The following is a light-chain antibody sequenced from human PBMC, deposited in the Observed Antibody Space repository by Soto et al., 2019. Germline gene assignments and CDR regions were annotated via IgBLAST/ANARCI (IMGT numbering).Light chain of an antibody. CDR3: QQYGSYPLT. CDR1: QGIRNY. CDR2: GAS. J-gene: IGKJ5*01. Sequence: DIQMTQSPSSLSASVGDRVTITCRASQGIRNYLAWFRQKPGKAPKSLIYGASSLQSGVPSKFSGSGSGTDFTLTISNLHPEDFATYYCQQYGSYPLTFGQGTRLEIK. V-gene: IGKV1-16*02.